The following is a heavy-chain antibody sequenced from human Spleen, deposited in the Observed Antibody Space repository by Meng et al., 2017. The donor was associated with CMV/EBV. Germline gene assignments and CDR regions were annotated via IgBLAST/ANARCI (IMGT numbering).Heavy chain of an antibody. Sequence: QVQLQQWGAGLLKPSETLSLTCAVYGGSFSGYYWSWIRQPPGKGLEWIGEINHSGSTNYNPSLKSRVTISVDTSKNQFSLKLSSVTAADTAVYYCARPELSRFIGGIDYWGQGTLVTVSS. CDR3: ARPELSRFIGGIDY. J-gene: IGHJ4*02. V-gene: IGHV4-34*01. CDR1: GGSFSGYY. D-gene: IGHD1-26*01. CDR2: INHSGST.